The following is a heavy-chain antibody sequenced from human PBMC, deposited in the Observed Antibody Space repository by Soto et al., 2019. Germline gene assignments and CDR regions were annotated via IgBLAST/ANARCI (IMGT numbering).Heavy chain of an antibody. J-gene: IGHJ4*02. V-gene: IGHV3-23*01. CDR1: GFTFSSYA. CDR2: ISGSGGST. Sequence: GGSLRLSCAASGFTFSSYAMSWVRQAPGKGLEWVSAISGSGGSTYYADSVKGRFTISRDNSKNTLYLQMNSLRAEDMAVYYWAKVLLIMYYFDYWGQGTLVTVSS. D-gene: IGHD2-8*01. CDR3: AKVLLIMYYFDY.